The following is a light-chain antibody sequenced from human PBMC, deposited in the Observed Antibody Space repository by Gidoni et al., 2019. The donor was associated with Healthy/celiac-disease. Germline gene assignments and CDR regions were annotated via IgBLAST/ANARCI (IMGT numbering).Light chain of an antibody. CDR3: QQLNSYPPNT. Sequence: DIQLTQSPPFLSASVGARVTITCRASPGISSYLAWYQQKPGKAPKLLIYAASTLQSGVPSRFSGSGSGTEFTLTISSLQPEDFATYYCQQLNSYPPNTFGQGTKLEIK. CDR2: AAS. J-gene: IGKJ2*01. V-gene: IGKV1-9*01. CDR1: PGISSY.